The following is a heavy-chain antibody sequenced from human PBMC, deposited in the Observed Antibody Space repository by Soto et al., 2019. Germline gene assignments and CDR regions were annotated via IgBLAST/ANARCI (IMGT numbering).Heavy chain of an antibody. CDR2: IFYTGTT. V-gene: IGHV4-39*02. Sequence: PSETLSLTXSVSGGSINYNSYYWGWIRQPPGKGLEWVGGIFYTGTTYYSPSLKDRVTTSVDTSKNSFSLNLTSVTAADTAVYFCARLVVVAPVANAWGQGTLVTVSS. CDR3: ARLVVVAPVANA. D-gene: IGHD2-2*01. J-gene: IGHJ5*02. CDR1: GGSINYNSYY.